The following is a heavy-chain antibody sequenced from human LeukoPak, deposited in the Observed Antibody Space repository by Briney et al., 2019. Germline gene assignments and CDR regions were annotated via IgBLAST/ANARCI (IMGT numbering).Heavy chain of an antibody. CDR3: AREVEYYDSSGYRPHAFDI. J-gene: IGHJ3*02. V-gene: IGHV4-39*02. Sequence: SETLSLTCTISGVSISSSNYYGGWTRQPPGKGLEWFGSISYSGGTAYNPSLRSRVTISIDTSKNQFSLKLNSVTAADTAVYYCAREVEYYDSSGYRPHAFDIWGQGTVDTVSS. CDR1: GVSISSSNYY. D-gene: IGHD3-22*01. CDR2: ISYSGGT.